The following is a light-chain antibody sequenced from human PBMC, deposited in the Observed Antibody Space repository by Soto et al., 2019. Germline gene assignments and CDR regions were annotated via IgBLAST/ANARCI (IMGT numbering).Light chain of an antibody. J-gene: IGKJ5*01. CDR3: QQRSAWDLT. V-gene: IGKV3-11*01. CDR2: DVS. Sequence: EIVFTQAPGTLSLSLVERATLSCTARTSVNSYLAWYQQKPGQAPRLLIYDVSNRASGIPDRFSGSGSETDFTLTISSLETEDFAVYYCQQRSAWDLTFGQGKRLEI. CDR1: TSVNSY.